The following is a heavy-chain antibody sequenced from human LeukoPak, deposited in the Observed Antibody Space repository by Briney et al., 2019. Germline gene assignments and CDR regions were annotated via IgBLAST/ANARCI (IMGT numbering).Heavy chain of an antibody. V-gene: IGHV4-34*01. D-gene: IGHD3-10*01. Sequence: PSETLSLTCAVYGGSFSGYYWSWIRQPPGKGLAWIGEINHSGSTNYNPSLKSRVTISVDTSKNQFSLKLSSVTAADTAVYYCARSVWGSGSYSGSDYWGQGTLVTVSS. CDR3: ARSVWGSGSYSGSDY. CDR1: GGSFSGYY. J-gene: IGHJ4*02. CDR2: INHSGST.